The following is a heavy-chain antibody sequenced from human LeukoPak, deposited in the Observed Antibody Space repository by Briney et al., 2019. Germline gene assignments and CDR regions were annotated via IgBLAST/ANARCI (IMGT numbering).Heavy chain of an antibody. CDR2: IYISGST. Sequence: SETLSLTCTVSGGSISSHYWSWIRQPAGKGLEWIGRIYISGSTTYSPSLKSRLTLSLDTSKNQFSLNLSSVTAVDTAVYYCARDSGLTTGPFDIWGQGTMVTVSS. V-gene: IGHV4-4*07. J-gene: IGHJ3*02. CDR1: GGSISSHY. CDR3: ARDSGLTTGPFDI. D-gene: IGHD1-14*01.